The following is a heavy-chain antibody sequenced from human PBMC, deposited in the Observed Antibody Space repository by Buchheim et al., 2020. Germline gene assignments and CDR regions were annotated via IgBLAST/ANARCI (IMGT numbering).Heavy chain of an antibody. CDR2: ISYDGSNK. Sequence: QVQLVESGGGVVQPGRSLRLSCAASGFTFSSYGMHWVRQAPGKGLEWVAVISYDGSNKYYADSVKGRFTISRDNSKNTLYLQMNSLRAEDTAVYYCAKGEGNRWFYYYGMDVWGQGTT. J-gene: IGHJ6*02. V-gene: IGHV3-30*18. CDR1: GFTFSSYG. D-gene: IGHD1-14*01. CDR3: AKGEGNRWFYYYGMDV.